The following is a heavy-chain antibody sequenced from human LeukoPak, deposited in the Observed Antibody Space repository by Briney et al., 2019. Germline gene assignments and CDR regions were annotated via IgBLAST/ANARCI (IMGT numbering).Heavy chain of an antibody. CDR1: GFSFSTYY. CDR3: ARENHGSFDY. CDR2: ISSSSTYI. Sequence: GGSLRLSCAASGFSFSTYYVNWVRQAPGKGLEGVSCISSSSTYIYYEDSVRGRFSISRDNAKNSLYLQMNSLRAEDTAVYYCARENHGSFDYWGQGSLVTVSS. J-gene: IGHJ4*02. V-gene: IGHV3-21*01. D-gene: IGHD1-14*01.